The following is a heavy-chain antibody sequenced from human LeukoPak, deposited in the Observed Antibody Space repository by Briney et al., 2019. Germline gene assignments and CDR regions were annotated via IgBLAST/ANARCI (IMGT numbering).Heavy chain of an antibody. J-gene: IGHJ4*02. Sequence: PGRSLRLSCAASGLTFDDYAMHWVRQAPGKGLEWVSGISWNSGSIGYADSVKGRFTISRDNAKNSLHLQMNSLRAEDTALYYCAKVGDRWELLRGYFDYWGQGTLVTVSS. D-gene: IGHD1-26*01. CDR2: ISWNSGSI. CDR3: AKVGDRWELLRGYFDY. CDR1: GLTFDDYA. V-gene: IGHV3-9*01.